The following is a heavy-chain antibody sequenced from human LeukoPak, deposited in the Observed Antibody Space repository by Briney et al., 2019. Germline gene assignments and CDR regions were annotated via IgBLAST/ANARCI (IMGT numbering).Heavy chain of an antibody. Sequence: GGSLRLSCAASGFTFSSYAMSWVRQAPGKGLEWVSAISGSGGSTYYADSVKGRFTISRDNYKNTLYLQMNSLRAEYTAVYYCAKDNPSSFYYYYHMDVWGKGTTVTVSS. J-gene: IGHJ6*03. V-gene: IGHV3-23*01. CDR2: ISGSGGST. D-gene: IGHD1-1*01. CDR3: AKDNPSSFYYYYHMDV. CDR1: GFTFSSYA.